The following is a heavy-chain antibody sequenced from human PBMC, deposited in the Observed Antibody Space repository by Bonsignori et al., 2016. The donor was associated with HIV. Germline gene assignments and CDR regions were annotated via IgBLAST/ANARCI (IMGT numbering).Heavy chain of an antibody. Sequence: RQAPGKGLEWIGEINHSGNTNYNPSLKSRVTISVDTSKNQFSLSLSSVTAADTAVYYCARVYSNYYDRSTYDYVPGAFDIWGQGTMVTVSS. V-gene: IGHV4-34*01. CDR3: ARVYSNYYDRSTYDYVPGAFDI. CDR2: INHSGNT. D-gene: IGHD3-22*01. J-gene: IGHJ3*02.